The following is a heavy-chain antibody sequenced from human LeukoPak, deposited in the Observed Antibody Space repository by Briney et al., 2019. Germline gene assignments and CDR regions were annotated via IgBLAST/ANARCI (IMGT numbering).Heavy chain of an antibody. V-gene: IGHV3-74*01. Sequence: GGSLRLSCASSGFTCSSYLMYWLRQAPGKGLVWVSRINSDGSSTSYAYSVKSRYTISRDNAKNTLYLQMNTLRAEDTAVYYCARMGVAANSYFYYWGEGTLVSVSS. J-gene: IGHJ4*02. CDR3: ARMGVAANSYFYY. CDR2: INSDGSST. D-gene: IGHD2-15*01. CDR1: GFTCSSYL.